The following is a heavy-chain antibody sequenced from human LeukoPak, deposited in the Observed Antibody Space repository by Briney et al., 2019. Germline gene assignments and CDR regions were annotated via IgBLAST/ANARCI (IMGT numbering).Heavy chain of an antibody. J-gene: IGHJ4*02. Sequence: PGGSLRLSCAASGFYFANYAMSWVRQAPGKGLECVSYISSSGTYIYYADSVKGRFTISRDNSKNTLYLQMNSLRAEDTAVYYCARVRDSSGSFDYWGQGTLVTVSS. CDR3: ARVRDSSGSFDY. D-gene: IGHD3-22*01. CDR1: GFYFANYA. V-gene: IGHV3-21*04. CDR2: ISSSGTYI.